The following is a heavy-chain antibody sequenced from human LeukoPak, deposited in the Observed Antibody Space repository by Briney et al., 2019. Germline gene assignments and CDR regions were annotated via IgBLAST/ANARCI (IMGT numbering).Heavy chain of an antibody. D-gene: IGHD3-10*01. Sequence: SETLSLTCTVSGGSISSYYWSWIRQPAGKGLEWIGRIYTSGSTNYNPSLKSRVTMSVDTSKNLFSLKLSSVTAADTAVYYCARGPGSGSYYIASTYYYYYGMDVWGQGTTVTVSS. V-gene: IGHV4-4*07. CDR3: ARGPGSGSYYIASTYYYYYGMDV. CDR1: GGSISSYY. J-gene: IGHJ6*02. CDR2: IYTSGST.